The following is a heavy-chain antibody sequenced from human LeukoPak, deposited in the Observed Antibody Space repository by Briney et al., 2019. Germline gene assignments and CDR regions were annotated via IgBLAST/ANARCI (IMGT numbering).Heavy chain of an antibody. CDR3: ARHFTAIAAAGTYYYFDL. J-gene: IGHJ2*01. CDR2: IYTSGST. D-gene: IGHD6-13*01. Sequence: PSETLSLTCTVSGGSISSYYWSWIRQPAGKGLEWIGRIYTSGSTNYNPSLKSRVTMSVDTSKNQFSLKLSSVTAADTAVYYCARHFTAIAAAGTYYYFDLWGRGTLVTVSS. CDR1: GGSISSYY. V-gene: IGHV4-4*07.